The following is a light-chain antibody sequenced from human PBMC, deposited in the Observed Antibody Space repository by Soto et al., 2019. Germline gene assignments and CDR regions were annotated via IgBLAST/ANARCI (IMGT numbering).Light chain of an antibody. V-gene: IGKV1-27*01. CDR1: QGISNY. CDR2: AAS. CDR3: QKYIRAPRLT. J-gene: IGKJ4*01. Sequence: DIQMNQSPSSLSASVGDRVTITCRASQGISNYLAWYQQKPGKVPKLLIYAASTLQSGVPSRFSGSGSGTDFHLTISSLQPEDVSTYYCQKYIRAPRLTFGGGTKVEIK.